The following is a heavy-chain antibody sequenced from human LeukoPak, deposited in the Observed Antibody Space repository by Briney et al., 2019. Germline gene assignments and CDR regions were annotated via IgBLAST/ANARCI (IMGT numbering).Heavy chain of an antibody. CDR1: GFTFSSYW. CDR3: ARVPSGGYDFDY. Sequence: PGGSLRLSCAASGFTFSSYWMHWVRQAPGKGLVWVSRINSDGSSTSYAVSVKGRFTISRDNAKNTLYLQMNSLRAEDTAVYYCARVPSGGYDFDYWGQGTLVTVSS. CDR2: INSDGSST. D-gene: IGHD1-26*01. V-gene: IGHV3-74*01. J-gene: IGHJ4*02.